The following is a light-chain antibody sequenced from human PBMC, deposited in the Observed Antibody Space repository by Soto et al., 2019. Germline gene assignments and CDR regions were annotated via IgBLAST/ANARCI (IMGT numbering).Light chain of an antibody. CDR3: SSYAGSNNFV. CDR1: SSDVGGYNY. V-gene: IGLV2-8*01. J-gene: IGLJ1*01. Sequence: QSALTQPPSASGSPGLSVTISCTGTSSDVGGYNYVSWYQQHPGKAPKFMIYEVSKRPSGVPDRFSGSKSGNTASLTVSDLQAEDEADYYCSSYAGSNNFVFGTGTKLTVL. CDR2: EVS.